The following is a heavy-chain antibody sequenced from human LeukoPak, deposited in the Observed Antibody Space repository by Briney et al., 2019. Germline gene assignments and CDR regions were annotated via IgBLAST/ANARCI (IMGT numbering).Heavy chain of an antibody. J-gene: IGHJ5*02. V-gene: IGHV4-34*01. CDR1: GGSFSGYY. D-gene: IGHD3-10*01. CDR3: VRLWGVLLWFGDRDNWFDP. Sequence: KPSETLSLTCAVYGGSFSGYYWSWIRQPLGKGLEWNGEINHSGSTNYNPSLKSRVTISVDTSKNQFSLKLSSVTAADTAVYYCVRLWGVLLWFGDRDNWFDPWGQGILVTVSS. CDR2: INHSGST.